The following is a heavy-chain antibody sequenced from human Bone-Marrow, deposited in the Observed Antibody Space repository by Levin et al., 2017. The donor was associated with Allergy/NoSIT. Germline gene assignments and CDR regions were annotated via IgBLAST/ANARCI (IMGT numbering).Heavy chain of an antibody. CDR3: AKDIKGSTPRGYFDY. Sequence: GGSLRLSCAASGFTFSSYAMTWVRQAPGKGLEWVSAISGSGGTTYYADSIKGRFTISRDNSKNTLYLQMIRLRVEDTAVYYCAKDIKGSTPRGYFDYWGQGTLVNVSS. CDR1: GFTFSSYA. D-gene: IGHD3-10*01. CDR2: ISGSGGTT. J-gene: IGHJ4*02. V-gene: IGHV3-23*01.